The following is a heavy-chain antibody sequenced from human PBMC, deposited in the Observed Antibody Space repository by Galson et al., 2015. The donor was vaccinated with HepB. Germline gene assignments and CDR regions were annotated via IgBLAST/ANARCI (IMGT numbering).Heavy chain of an antibody. CDR3: AKGAFGDYDRYFDC. V-gene: IGHV3-23*01. Sequence: SLRLSCAVSAFTFTSYAMSWVRVAPGKGLEWVSAISGSGASTYYADSVKGRFTISRDNSQNTLYLQMNSLRAEDTAVYYCAKGAFGDYDRYFDCWGQGTLVTVSS. D-gene: IGHD4-17*01. CDR1: AFTFTSYA. J-gene: IGHJ4*02. CDR2: ISGSGAST.